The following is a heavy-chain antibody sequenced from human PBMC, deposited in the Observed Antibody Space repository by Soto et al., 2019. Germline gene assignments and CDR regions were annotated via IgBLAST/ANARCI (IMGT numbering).Heavy chain of an antibody. D-gene: IGHD2-8*01. CDR2: IWYDGSNK. Sequence: GGSLRLSCAASGFTFSSYGMHWVRQAPGKGLEWVAVIWYDGSNKYYADSVKGRFTISRDNSKSTLYLQINSLRAEDTAVYYCAKTRGAMIYAISVYGMDVWGQGTTVTVS. CDR3: AKTRGAMIYAISVYGMDV. V-gene: IGHV3-33*06. CDR1: GFTFSSYG. J-gene: IGHJ6*02.